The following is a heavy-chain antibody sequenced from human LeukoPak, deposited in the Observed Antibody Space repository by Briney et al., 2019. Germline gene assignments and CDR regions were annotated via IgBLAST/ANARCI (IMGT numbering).Heavy chain of an antibody. CDR3: ARDIRRYYDILTGSKSFDY. CDR2: IIPIFGTA. D-gene: IGHD3-9*01. Sequence: SVKVSCKASGGTFSSYAISWVRQAPGQGLEWMGGIIPIFGTANYAQKLQGRVTMTTDTSTSTAYMELRSLRSDDTAVYYCARDIRRYYDILTGSKSFDYWGQGTLVTVSS. CDR1: GGTFSSYA. J-gene: IGHJ4*02. V-gene: IGHV1-69*05.